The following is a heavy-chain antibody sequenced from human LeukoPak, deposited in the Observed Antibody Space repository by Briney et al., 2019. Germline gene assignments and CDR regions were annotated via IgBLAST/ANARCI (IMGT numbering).Heavy chain of an antibody. V-gene: IGHV1-2*02. CDR2: INPNSGGT. Sequence: ASVKVSCKASGYTFTSYGISWVRQAPGQGLEWMGWINPNSGGTNYAQKFQGRVTMTRDTSISTAYMELSRLRSDDTAVYYCARDMAAVAGQGYECFDYWGQGTLVTVSS. D-gene: IGHD6-19*01. CDR3: ARDMAAVAGQGYECFDY. J-gene: IGHJ4*02. CDR1: GYTFTSYG.